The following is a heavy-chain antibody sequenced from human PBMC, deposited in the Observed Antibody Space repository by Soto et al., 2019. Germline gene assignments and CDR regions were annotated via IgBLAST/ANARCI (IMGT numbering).Heavy chain of an antibody. J-gene: IGHJ4*02. CDR3: AREGINNYNEYYFDS. D-gene: IGHD4-4*01. Sequence: GGSLRLSCAASGFTFSTYSMNWVRQAPGKGLEWVSSVSGSGNYTHYADFLRGRFTISRDNAKTSLYLQMNSLRAEDTAVYYCAREGINNYNEYYFDSWGQGTVVTVSS. CDR2: VSGSGNYT. CDR1: GFTFSTYS. V-gene: IGHV3-21*01.